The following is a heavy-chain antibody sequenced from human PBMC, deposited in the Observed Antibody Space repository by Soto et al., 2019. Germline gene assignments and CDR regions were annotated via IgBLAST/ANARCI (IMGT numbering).Heavy chain of an antibody. V-gene: IGHV4-59*01. CDR1: GGSISSYY. Sequence: PSETLSLTCTVSGGSISSYYWSWIRQSPGKGLEWIGYIYYSGSTKYNPSLKSRVTIPVDTSKNQFSLKLSSVTAADTAVYYCARGRGDTAMAWYYWGQGTLVTVSS. J-gene: IGHJ4*02. CDR2: IYYSGST. CDR3: ARGRGDTAMAWYY. D-gene: IGHD5-18*01.